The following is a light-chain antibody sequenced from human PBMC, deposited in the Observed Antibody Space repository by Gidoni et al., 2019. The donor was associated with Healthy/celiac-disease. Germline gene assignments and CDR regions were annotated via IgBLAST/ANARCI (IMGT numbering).Light chain of an antibody. CDR3: QQYDNLPLIFT. CDR2: DAS. CDR1: QDISNY. V-gene: IGKV1-33*01. J-gene: IGKJ3*01. Sequence: DIQMTQSPSSLSASVGDRVTITCQASQDISNYLNCYQQKPGKAPKRLIYDASNLETGVPSRFSGSGSGTDFTFTISSLQPEDIATYYCQQYDNLPLIFTFGPGTKVDIK.